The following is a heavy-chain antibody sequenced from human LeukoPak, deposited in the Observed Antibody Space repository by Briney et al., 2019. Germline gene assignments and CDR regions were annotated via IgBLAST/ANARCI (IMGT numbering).Heavy chain of an antibody. D-gene: IGHD1-1*01. CDR3: ARGRATGTSPYKY. J-gene: IGHJ4*02. Sequence: PSETLSLTCAVYGESFSGFYWSWIRQPPGKGLEWIGEINHSGSTNCNPSLKSRVTISVDTSKNQFSLKINSVTAADTAVYYCARGRATGTSPYKYWGQGTLVTVSP. V-gene: IGHV4-34*01. CDR1: GESFSGFY. CDR2: INHSGST.